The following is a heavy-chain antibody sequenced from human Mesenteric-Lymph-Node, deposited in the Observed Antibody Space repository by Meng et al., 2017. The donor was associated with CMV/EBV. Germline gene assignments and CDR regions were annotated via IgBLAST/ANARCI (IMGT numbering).Heavy chain of an antibody. J-gene: IGHJ4*02. CDR2: INHSGST. Sequence: LTCAVYGGSFSGYYWSWIRQPPGKGLEWIGEINHSGSTNYNPSLKSRVTISVDTSKNQFSLKLSSVTAADTAVYYCARGSANGASDYWGQGTLVTVSS. D-gene: IGHD4-17*01. CDR1: GGSFSGYY. CDR3: ARGSANGASDY. V-gene: IGHV4-34*01.